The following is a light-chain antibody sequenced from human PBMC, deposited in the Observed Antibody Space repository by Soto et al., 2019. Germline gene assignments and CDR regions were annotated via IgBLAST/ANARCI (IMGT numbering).Light chain of an antibody. CDR2: DAS. CDR1: QSVSNN. J-gene: IGKJ1*01. V-gene: IGKV3D-15*01. CDR3: QHYNNWPPGRT. Sequence: EVVITQSPSTVSVSPGERATLSCRASQSVSNNYLAWYQQKPGQAPRLLIYDASNRATGIPARFSGSGSGTEFTLTISSLQSEDSALYYCQHYNNWPPGRTFGQGTKVDIK.